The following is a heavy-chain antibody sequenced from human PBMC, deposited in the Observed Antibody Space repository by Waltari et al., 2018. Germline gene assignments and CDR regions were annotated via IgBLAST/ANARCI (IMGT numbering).Heavy chain of an antibody. CDR1: GFNVSNNY. Sequence: EVQLVESGGGLIQPGGSLRLSCGVSGFNVSNNYIGLVRQAPGKGPDGVSVIYSGGATYDADAVMGRFTISRDNSKNTLYLQMNSLRVEDTALYYCAKWTGGSLGAFDNWGQGTMVTVSS. J-gene: IGHJ3*02. V-gene: IGHV3-53*01. CDR3: AKWTGGSLGAFDN. CDR2: IYSGGAT. D-gene: IGHD7-27*01.